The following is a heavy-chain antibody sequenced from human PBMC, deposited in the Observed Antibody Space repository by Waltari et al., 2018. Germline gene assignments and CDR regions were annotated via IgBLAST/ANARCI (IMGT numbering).Heavy chain of an antibody. CDR1: GGSFSGYY. CDR2: INHSGRT. Sequence: QVQLQQWGAGLLKPSETLSLTCAVYGGSFSGYYWSWIRQPPGKGLEWIGEINHSGRTNYNPSLKSRVTISVDTSNNQFSLKLSSVTAADTAVYYCARGNIGDFYYWGQGTLVTVSS. CDR3: ARGNIGDFYY. J-gene: IGHJ4*02. D-gene: IGHD3-10*01. V-gene: IGHV4-34*01.